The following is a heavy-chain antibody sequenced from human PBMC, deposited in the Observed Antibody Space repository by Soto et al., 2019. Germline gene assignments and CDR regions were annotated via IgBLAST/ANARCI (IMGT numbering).Heavy chain of an antibody. CDR2: INPSGGST. Sequence: GASLKVSCKASGYTFTSYYMHWVRQAPGQGLEWMGIINPSGGSTSYAQKFQGRVTMTRDTSTSTVYMELSSLRSEDTAVYYRARDPARDFWSGYYTGRKISWGQGTLVTVSA. V-gene: IGHV1-46*01. CDR3: ARDPARDFWSGYYTGRKIS. J-gene: IGHJ4*02. CDR1: GYTFTSYY. D-gene: IGHD3-3*01.